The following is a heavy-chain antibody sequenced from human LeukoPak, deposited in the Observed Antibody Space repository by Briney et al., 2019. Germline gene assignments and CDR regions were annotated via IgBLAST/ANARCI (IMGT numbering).Heavy chain of an antibody. V-gene: IGHV3-23*01. CDR3: ARMREYSGNSYPNFDY. CDR2: ITGGGGTT. J-gene: IGHJ4*02. D-gene: IGHD1-26*01. Sequence: GASLRLSCAASGFTFSSCAMSWVRQAPGKGLEWVSTITGGGGTTYYAASVKGRFTISRDTSKNTLFLQMNSLRAEDTAVYYCARMREYSGNSYPNFDYWGQGTLVTVSS. CDR1: GFTFSSCA.